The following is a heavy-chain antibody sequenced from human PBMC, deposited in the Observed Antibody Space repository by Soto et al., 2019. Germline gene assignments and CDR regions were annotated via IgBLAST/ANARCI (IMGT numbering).Heavy chain of an antibody. CDR3: AREYYGLLAGYYMDL. CDR2: SNRDGSDT. J-gene: IGHJ5*02. Sequence: EVQLVESGGGLVQPGGSLRLSCAASGFTFGGYWMHWVRQAPGKGLEWVSRSNRDGSDTNYADSVKGRFTVSRDNAKNTLFLQMNGLRAEDTAVYFCAREYYGLLAGYYMDLRGQGTLVTVSS. V-gene: IGHV3-74*01. CDR1: GFTFGGYW. D-gene: IGHD3-9*01.